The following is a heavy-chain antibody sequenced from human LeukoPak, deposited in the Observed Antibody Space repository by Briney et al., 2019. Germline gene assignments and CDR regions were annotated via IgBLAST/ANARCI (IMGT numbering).Heavy chain of an antibody. J-gene: IGHJ5*02. V-gene: IGHV4-31*03. Sequence: SETLSPTCTVSGGSISSGGYSWSWIRQHPGKGLEWIGYIYYSGSTYYNPSLKSRVTISVDTSKNQFSLKLSSVTAADTAVYYCARGVPPDPWGQGTLVTVSS. CDR2: IYYSGST. CDR3: ARGVPPDP. CDR1: GGSISSGGYS.